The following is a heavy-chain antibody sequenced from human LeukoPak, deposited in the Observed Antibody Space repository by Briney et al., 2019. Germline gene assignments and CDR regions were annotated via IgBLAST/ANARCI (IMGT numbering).Heavy chain of an antibody. V-gene: IGHV4-34*01. J-gene: IGHJ6*03. CDR3: TRGRLREPRALYYYMDV. D-gene: IGHD1-26*01. Sequence: PSETLSLTCVVYGGSFSDYYWSWIRQPPGKGMEWIGEANHSGSTSYNPSLKSRVTISVDASKNQFSLKLSSVTAADTAVYYCTRGRLREPRALYYYMDVWGEGTTVTVS. CDR1: GGSFSDYY. CDR2: ANHSGST.